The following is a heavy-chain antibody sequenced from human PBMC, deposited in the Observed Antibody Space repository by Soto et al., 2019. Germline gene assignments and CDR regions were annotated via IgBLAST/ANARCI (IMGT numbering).Heavy chain of an antibody. V-gene: IGHV3-11*06. D-gene: IGHD3-22*01. CDR2: INNSSHHA. Sequence: GSLRLSWATSGFGLSDYYMGWIRQVPGRGLEWVSYINNSSHHADYADSVKGRFAISRDNAKSSLYLEMRSMSVDDTAVYYCVRGGTRYYFDRSGQESWGQGVLVTVSS. J-gene: IGHJ5*02. CDR3: VRGGTRYYFDRSGQES. CDR1: GFGLSDYY.